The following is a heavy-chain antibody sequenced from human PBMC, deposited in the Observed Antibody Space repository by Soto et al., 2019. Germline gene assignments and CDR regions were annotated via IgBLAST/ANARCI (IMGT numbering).Heavy chain of an antibody. D-gene: IGHD1-7*01. Sequence: PSETLSLTCTVSGGSISSSSYYWGWIRQPPGKGLEWIGSIYYSGSTYYNPSLKSRVTISVDTSKNQFSLKLSSVTAADTAVYYCARYFPNWNYVYYYYYYGMDVWGQGTTVTVSS. J-gene: IGHJ6*02. CDR3: ARYFPNWNYVYYYYYYGMDV. CDR2: IYYSGST. CDR1: GGSISSSSYY. V-gene: IGHV4-39*01.